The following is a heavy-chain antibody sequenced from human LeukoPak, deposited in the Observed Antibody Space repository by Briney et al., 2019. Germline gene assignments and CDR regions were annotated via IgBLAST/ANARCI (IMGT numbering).Heavy chain of an antibody. J-gene: IGHJ4*02. CDR1: GLTVSDVW. D-gene: IGHD3-10*01. V-gene: IGHV3-15*07. CDR3: AKITMATTPNC. Sequence: GGSLRLSCAVSGLTVSDVWMNWVRQSAGRGLEWVGRIKSKMAGGTADYAAPVKGRFTISRDDSRNTVDLQMSDLRAEDTAVYYCAKITMATTPNCWGQGTLVTVSS. CDR2: IKSKMAGGTA.